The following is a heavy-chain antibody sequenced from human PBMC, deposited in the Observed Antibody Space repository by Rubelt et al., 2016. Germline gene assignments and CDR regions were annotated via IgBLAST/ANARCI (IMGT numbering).Heavy chain of an antibody. CDR3: ARDSLAYGPL. J-gene: IGHJ4*02. Sequence: EVQLLESGGGLVQPGGSLRLSRAASGFTFSRYAMSWVRQAPGKGLEWVSAMSETGRKIVYTDSVKGRFTISRDSSKNTLYMQMNTLGAEDTAVYYCARDSLAYGPLWGQGTLVTVSS. CDR2: MSETGRKI. V-gene: IGHV3-23*01. D-gene: IGHD4-17*01. CDR1: GFTFSRYA.